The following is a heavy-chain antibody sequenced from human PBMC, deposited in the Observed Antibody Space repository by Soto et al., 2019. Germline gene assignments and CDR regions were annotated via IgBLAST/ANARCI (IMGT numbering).Heavy chain of an antibody. CDR2: ISSSSSYI. J-gene: IGHJ6*02. Sequence: GGSLRLSCAASGFTFSSDSMNWVRQAPGKGLEWVSSISSSSSYIYYADSVKGRFTISRDNAKNSLYLQMNSLRAEDTAVYYCARDLAPGYYDFWSGYYGLGGYYYYYGLAVWGQGTTVPVSS. D-gene: IGHD3-3*01. CDR3: ARDLAPGYYDFWSGYYGLGGYYYYYGLAV. V-gene: IGHV3-21*01. CDR1: GFTFSSDS.